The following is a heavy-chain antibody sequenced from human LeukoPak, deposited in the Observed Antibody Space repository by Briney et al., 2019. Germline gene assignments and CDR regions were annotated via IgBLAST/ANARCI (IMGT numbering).Heavy chain of an antibody. D-gene: IGHD3-3*01. CDR1: GGSISSGDYY. CDR3: ARLYLIEDYDFWSGYSDSMDV. Sequence: NPSETLSLTCTVSGGSISSGDYYWSWIRQPPGKGLEWIGYIYYSGSTYYNPSLKSRVTISVDTSKNQFSLKLSSVTAADTAVYYCARLYLIEDYDFWSGYSDSMDVWGKGTTVTVSS. V-gene: IGHV4-30-4*08. J-gene: IGHJ6*03. CDR2: IYYSGST.